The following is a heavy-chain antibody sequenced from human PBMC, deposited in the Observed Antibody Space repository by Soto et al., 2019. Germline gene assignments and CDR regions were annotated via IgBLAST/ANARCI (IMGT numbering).Heavy chain of an antibody. CDR2: IYPGDSDT. CDR3: ASLIAVAGTKIDY. J-gene: IGHJ4*01. Sequence: VESVSSSCKVSGYSFTRYWIVWVLQMPGKGLEWMGIIYPGDSDTRYSPSFQGQVTISADKSISTAYLQWSSLKASDTAMYYCASLIAVAGTKIDYWGHGTMVTVSS. D-gene: IGHD6-19*01. V-gene: IGHV5-51*01. CDR1: GYSFTRYW.